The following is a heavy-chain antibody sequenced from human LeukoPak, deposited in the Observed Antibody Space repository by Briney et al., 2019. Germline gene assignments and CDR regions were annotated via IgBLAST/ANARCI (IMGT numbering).Heavy chain of an antibody. D-gene: IGHD3-10*01. J-gene: IGHJ4*02. V-gene: IGHV4-34*01. CDR1: GGSFSGYY. CDR2: INHSGST. Sequence: SETLSLTCAVYGGSFSGYYWSWIRQPPGKGLEWIGEINHSGSTNYNPSLKSRVTISVDTSKNQFSLKLGSVPAADTAVYYCARVRLWFGEYYFDYWGQGTLVTVSS. CDR3: ARVRLWFGEYYFDY.